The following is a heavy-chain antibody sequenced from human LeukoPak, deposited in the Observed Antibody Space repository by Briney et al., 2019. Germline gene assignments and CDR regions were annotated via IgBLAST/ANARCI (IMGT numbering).Heavy chain of an antibody. D-gene: IGHD2/OR15-2a*01. Sequence: PGKSLRLSCAASGFTFGSYAMHWVRQAPGKGLEWLAVISFDGTNKYYADSVKGRTTISRDNSKNTLYLEVNKVTSEDTAIYYCARDPKREAILLAYWGQGTLVTVSS. CDR2: ISFDGTNK. CDR1: GFTFGSYA. J-gene: IGHJ4*02. CDR3: ARDPKREAILLAY. V-gene: IGHV3-30*04.